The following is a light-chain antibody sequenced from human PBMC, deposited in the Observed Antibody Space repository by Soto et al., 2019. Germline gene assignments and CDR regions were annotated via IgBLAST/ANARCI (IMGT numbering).Light chain of an antibody. CDR3: HQYNNGTSWT. J-gene: IGKJ1*01. CDR1: QSISSSY. Sequence: EIVLTQSPCTLSLSPRERATLSCMASQSISSSYLVWYQQKPGQAPSLLIYGASARATGIPARFRCSGSGSEFTLTISSLQSEDFAVSYCHQYNNGTSWTFGQGTKVDIK. CDR2: GAS. V-gene: IGKV3-15*01.